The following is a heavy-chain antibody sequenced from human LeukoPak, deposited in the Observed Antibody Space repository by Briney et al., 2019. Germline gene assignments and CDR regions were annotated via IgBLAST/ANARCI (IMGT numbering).Heavy chain of an antibody. CDR3: ARRGSGSYGWFDP. V-gene: IGHV4-39*01. J-gene: IGHJ5*02. Sequence: SETLSLTCTVSGGSISSSSYYWGWIRQPPGKGLEWIGSIYYSGSTCYNPSLKSRVTISVDTSKNQFSLKLSSVTAADTAVYYCARRGSGSYGWFDPWGQGTLVTVSS. D-gene: IGHD3-10*01. CDR2: IYYSGST. CDR1: GGSISSSSYY.